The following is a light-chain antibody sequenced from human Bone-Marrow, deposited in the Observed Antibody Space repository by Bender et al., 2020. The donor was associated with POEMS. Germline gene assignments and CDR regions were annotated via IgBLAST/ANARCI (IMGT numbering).Light chain of an antibody. CDR3: LLYYNYTWV. V-gene: IGLV7-43*01. CDR2: RTA. J-gene: IGLJ3*02. CDR1: TGAVTSGCF. Sequence: QTVVTQEPSLTVSPGGTVTLTCASSTGAVTSGCFPNWFQQKPGQAPRTLVYRTANKPSRTPARFSGSLLGGKAALTVSGVQPEDEADYYCLLYYNYTWVFGGGTKLTVL.